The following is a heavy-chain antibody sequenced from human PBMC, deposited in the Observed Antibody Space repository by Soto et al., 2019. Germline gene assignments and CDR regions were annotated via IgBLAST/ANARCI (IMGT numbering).Heavy chain of an antibody. V-gene: IGHV1-18*01. CDR1: GYTFTSYG. Sequence: QVHLVQSGAEVKKPGASVKVSCKASGYTFTSYGITWVRQAPGQGLEWMGWISGHNGNTDYAQKLQGRVIVTRDTSTSTAYMGLRSLRADDAAVYYGARGRYGDYWGQGALVTVSS. J-gene: IGHJ4*02. CDR2: ISGHNGNT. D-gene: IGHD1-1*01. CDR3: ARGRYGDY.